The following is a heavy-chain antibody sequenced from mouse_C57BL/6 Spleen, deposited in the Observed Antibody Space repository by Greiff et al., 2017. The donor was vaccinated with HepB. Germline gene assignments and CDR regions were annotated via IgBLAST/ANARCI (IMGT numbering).Heavy chain of an antibody. CDR2: INPSSGYT. CDR3: ARNWDDGY. Sequence: VKLMESGAELAKPGASVKLSCKASGYTFTSYWMHWVKQRPGQGLEWIGYINPSSGYTKYNQKFKDKATLTADKYSSTSYMQLSSLTYEDSAVYYCARNWDDGYWGQGTTLTVSS. CDR1: GYTFTSYW. D-gene: IGHD4-1*01. J-gene: IGHJ2*01. V-gene: IGHV1-7*01.